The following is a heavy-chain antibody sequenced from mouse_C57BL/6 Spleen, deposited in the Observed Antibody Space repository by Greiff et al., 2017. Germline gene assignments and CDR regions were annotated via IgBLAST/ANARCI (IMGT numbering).Heavy chain of an antibody. V-gene: IGHV1-19*01. CDR2: INPYNGGT. D-gene: IGHD1-1*01. J-gene: IGHJ4*01. Sequence: EVQLQQSGPVLVKPGASVKMSCKASGYTFTDYYMNWVKQSHGKSLEWIGVINPYNGGTSYNQKFKGKATLTVDKSSSTAYMELNSLTSDDSAVYYCARRGYGSSPYYYAMDYWGQGTSVTVSS. CDR1: GYTFTDYY. CDR3: ARRGYGSSPYYYAMDY.